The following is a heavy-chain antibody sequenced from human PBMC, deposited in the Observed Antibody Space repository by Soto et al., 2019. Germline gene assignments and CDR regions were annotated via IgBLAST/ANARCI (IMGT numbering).Heavy chain of an antibody. D-gene: IGHD3-22*01. CDR3: ARHFYDSSGSLTPAPYYGMDV. V-gene: IGHV4-59*08. CDR2: IFYIGTP. CDR1: XXSSSSSNX. J-gene: IGHJ6*02. Sequence: SETLSLTCAVXXXSSSSSNXWXWXXXXXXXXXXXXXXIFYIGTPNYNKYNPSLKSRVTISVDTSKNQFSLHLRSVTAADTAMYYCARHFYDSSGSLTPAPYYGMDVWGQGTTVTVXS.